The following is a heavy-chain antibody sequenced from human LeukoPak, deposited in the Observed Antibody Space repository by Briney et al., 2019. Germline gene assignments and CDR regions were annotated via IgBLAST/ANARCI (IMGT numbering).Heavy chain of an antibody. CDR2: INHSGGT. D-gene: IGHD3-22*01. J-gene: IGHJ4*02. CDR1: GGSLSGYY. V-gene: IGHV4-34*01. Sequence: SETLSLTCGVYGGSLSGYYWSWIRQPPGKGLEWIGEINHSGGTNYNPSLKSRVTMSIDTSKNQFSLKLSSVTAADTAVYYCAGTRIQYYYDSSYFDYWGQGTLVTVSS. CDR3: AGTRIQYYYDSSYFDY.